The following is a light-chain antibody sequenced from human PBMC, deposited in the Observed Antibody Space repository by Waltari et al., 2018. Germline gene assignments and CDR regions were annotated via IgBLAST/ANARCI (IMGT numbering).Light chain of an antibody. CDR1: GLRTFY. CDR3: NTRDISGDHLV. V-gene: IGLV3-19*01. J-gene: IGLJ1*01. Sequence: SSEMTPEPAVSVALGQTVSITCQGGGLRTFYANWYQQKPGQAPLLVIYDENNRPSGIPDRFSGSRSGNTASLTISGAQAEDEADYYCNTRDISGDHLVFGSGTKVTVL. CDR2: DEN.